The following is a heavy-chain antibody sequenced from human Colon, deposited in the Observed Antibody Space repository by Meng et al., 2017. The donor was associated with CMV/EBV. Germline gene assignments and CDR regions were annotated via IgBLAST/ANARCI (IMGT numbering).Heavy chain of an antibody. D-gene: IGHD5-24*01. J-gene: IGHJ4*02. CDR3: ARDTLGYNPATTDY. CDR1: GSTFSYYD. Sequence: SGSTFSYYDTSWIRQAPGKGLEWVSSISSSSSYIYYADSVKGRFTISRDNAKNSLYLQMNSLRAEDTAVYYCARDTLGYNPATTDYWGQGTLVTVSS. CDR2: ISSSSSYI. V-gene: IGHV3-21*01.